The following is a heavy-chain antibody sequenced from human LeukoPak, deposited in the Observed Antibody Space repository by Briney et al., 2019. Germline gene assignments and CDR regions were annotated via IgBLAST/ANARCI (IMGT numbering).Heavy chain of an antibody. CDR3: ARRISTSDPNGYYYYYYMDV. Sequence: ASVKVSCKASGYTFTSYGINWVRQAPGQGLEWMGWINPNSGGTNYAQKFQGRVTMTRDTSISTAYMELSRLRSDDTAVYYCARRISTSDPNGYYYYYYMDVWGKGTTVTVSS. V-gene: IGHV1-2*02. J-gene: IGHJ6*03. D-gene: IGHD2-2*01. CDR2: INPNSGGT. CDR1: GYTFTSYG.